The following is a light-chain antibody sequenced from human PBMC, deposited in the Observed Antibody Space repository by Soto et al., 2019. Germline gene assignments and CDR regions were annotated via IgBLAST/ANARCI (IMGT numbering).Light chain of an antibody. J-gene: IGLJ1*01. V-gene: IGLV2-23*02. CDR2: EVD. CDR3: CSYAGGFTYV. CDR1: SSDIGSYTL. Sequence: QSVLAQPASVSGSPGQSITISSTGTSSDIGSYTLVSWYQQHPGKAPKVMIYEVDKWPSGVSTRFSGSRSGNTASLTISGLQAEDEADYFCCSYAGGFTYVFGTGTKVTLL.